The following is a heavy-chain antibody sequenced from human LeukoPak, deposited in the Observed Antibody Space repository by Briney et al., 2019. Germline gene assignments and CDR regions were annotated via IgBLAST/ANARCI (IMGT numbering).Heavy chain of an antibody. D-gene: IGHD3-22*01. CDR1: GGSIRSYY. Sequence: SETLSLTCTVSGGSIRSYYWSWIRQPPGKGLEWIGYIYYSGSTNYNPSLKSRVTISVDTSKNQFSLKLSSVTAADTAVYYCARGSYYYDSSDQGLDYWGQGTLVTVSS. CDR3: ARGSYYYDSSDQGLDY. V-gene: IGHV4-59*01. CDR2: IYYSGST. J-gene: IGHJ4*02.